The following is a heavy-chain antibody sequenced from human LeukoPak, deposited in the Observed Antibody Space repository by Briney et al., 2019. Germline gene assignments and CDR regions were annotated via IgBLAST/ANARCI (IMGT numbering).Heavy chain of an antibody. V-gene: IGHV3-33*05. J-gene: IGHJ4*02. CDR1: GFTFSSFG. D-gene: IGHD3-10*01. Sequence: PGRSLRLSCATSGFTFSSFGMHWVRQAPGKGLEWVARIAYDGSKKYYIDPVAGRFSISRDNSKSTMYLQMNSLGAEDTAVYHCARWNGDTASGSLDYWGQGTLVTVPS. CDR3: ARWNGDTASGSLDY. CDR2: IAYDGSKK.